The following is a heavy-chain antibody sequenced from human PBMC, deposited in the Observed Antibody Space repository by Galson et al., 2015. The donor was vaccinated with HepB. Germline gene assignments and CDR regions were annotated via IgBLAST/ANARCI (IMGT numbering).Heavy chain of an antibody. CDR2: INPNSGGT. CDR1: GYTFTGYY. CDR3: ARPTRGYCSNTSCPTPLKDNNWFDP. J-gene: IGHJ5*02. V-gene: IGHV1-2*02. D-gene: IGHD2-2*01. Sequence: SVKVSCKASGYTFTGYYMHWVRQAPGQGLEWMGWINPNSGGTNYAQKFQGRVTMTRDTSISTAYMELSRLRSDDTAVYYCARPTRGYCSNTSCPTPLKDNNWFDPWGQGTLVTVSS.